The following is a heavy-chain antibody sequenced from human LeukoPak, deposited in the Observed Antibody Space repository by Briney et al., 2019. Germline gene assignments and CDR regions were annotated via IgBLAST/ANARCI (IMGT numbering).Heavy chain of an antibody. CDR1: GFTFSIFG. J-gene: IGHJ4*02. D-gene: IGHD2-21*01. Sequence: GGSLRLSCAASGFTFSIFGMHWVRQAPGKGLEWVAFIRYDGTNVWYADSVKGRFTVSRDDSKNTLYLQTNSLRAEDTAVYYCARATSYCGGDCYQLDYWGQGTLVTVSS. V-gene: IGHV3-30*02. CDR3: ARATSYCGGDCYQLDY. CDR2: IRYDGTNV.